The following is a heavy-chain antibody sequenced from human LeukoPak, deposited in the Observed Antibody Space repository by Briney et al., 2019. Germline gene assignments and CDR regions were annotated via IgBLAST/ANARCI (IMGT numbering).Heavy chain of an antibody. CDR3: ARAGDSSGYYFDY. CDR1: GGSISSGGYY. CDR2: IYYSGST. Sequence: SETLSLTCTVSGGSISSGGYYWSWIRQHPGKGLEWIGYIYYSGSTYYNPSLKSRVTISVDTSKNQFSLKLSSVTAADTAVYYCARAGDSSGYYFDYWGQGTLVTVSS. J-gene: IGHJ4*02. V-gene: IGHV4-31*03. D-gene: IGHD3-22*01.